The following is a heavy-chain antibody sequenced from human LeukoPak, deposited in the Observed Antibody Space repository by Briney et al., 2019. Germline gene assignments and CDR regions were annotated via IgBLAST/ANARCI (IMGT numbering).Heavy chain of an antibody. D-gene: IGHD6-13*01. CDR2: ISSSGSTI. V-gene: IGHV3-11*01. Sequence: GGSLRLSCAASGFTFSSYAMSRIRQAPGKGLEWVSYISSSGSTIYYADSVKGRFTISRDNAKNSLYLQMNSLRAEDTAVYYCARWSAAGTSRYYMDVWGKGTTVTVSS. CDR3: ARWSAAGTSRYYMDV. J-gene: IGHJ6*03. CDR1: GFTFSSYA.